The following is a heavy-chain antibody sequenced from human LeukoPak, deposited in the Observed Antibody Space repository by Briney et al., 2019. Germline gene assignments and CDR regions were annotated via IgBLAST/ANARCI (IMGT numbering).Heavy chain of an antibody. J-gene: IGHJ5*02. CDR1: GGSISSYY. CDR3: ARVSGRVEEWLVRGWFDP. CDR2: IYYSGST. Sequence: SETLSLTCTVSGGSISSYYWSWIRQPPGKGLEWTGYIYYSGSTNYNPSLKSRVTISVDTSKNQFSLKLSSVTAADTAVYYCARVSGRVEEWLVRGWFDPWGQGTLVTVSS. D-gene: IGHD6-19*01. V-gene: IGHV4-59*01.